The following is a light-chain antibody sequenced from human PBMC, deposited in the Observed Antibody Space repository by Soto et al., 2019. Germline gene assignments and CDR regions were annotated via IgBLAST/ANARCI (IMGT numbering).Light chain of an antibody. J-gene: IGKJ2*01. CDR3: MQGTHWPRT. CDR2: KVS. CDR1: HSLVYSDGNTY. Sequence: DVVMTQSPLSLPVTLGQPASISCRSSHSLVYSDGNTYLNWFQQRAGQSPRHLIDKVSNWDSGVPERFSGSGSGTDFTRKISRVEAEDVGFYYCMQGTHWPRTLGEGTKLEIK. V-gene: IGKV2D-30*01.